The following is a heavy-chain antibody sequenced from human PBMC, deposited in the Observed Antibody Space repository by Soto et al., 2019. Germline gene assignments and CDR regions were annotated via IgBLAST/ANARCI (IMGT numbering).Heavy chain of an antibody. J-gene: IGHJ3*02. CDR2: ITGSGGST. CDR3: AKHSDSDAFDI. CDR1: GFTISSHA. D-gene: IGHD3-9*01. V-gene: IGHV3-23*01. Sequence: PGGSLRLSCAASGFTISSHALSWVRQAPGKGLEWVSVITGSGGSTYYADSVKGRFTISRDNSKNTLYLQMNSLRAEDTAVYYCAKHSDSDAFDIWGQGTMVTVSS.